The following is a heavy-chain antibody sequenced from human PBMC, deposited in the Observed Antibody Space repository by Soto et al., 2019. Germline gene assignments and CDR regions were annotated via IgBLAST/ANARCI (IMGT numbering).Heavy chain of an antibody. Sequence: PSETLSLTCAVYGGSFSGYYWSWIRQPPGKGLEWIGEINYSGSTNYNPSLKSRVTISVDTSKNQFSLKLSSVTAADTAVYYCARQGGSLDYDFWSGYSPSWFDPWGQGTLVTVSS. CDR2: INYSGST. CDR1: GGSFSGYY. V-gene: IGHV4-34*01. J-gene: IGHJ5*02. CDR3: ARQGGSLDYDFWSGYSPSWFDP. D-gene: IGHD3-3*01.